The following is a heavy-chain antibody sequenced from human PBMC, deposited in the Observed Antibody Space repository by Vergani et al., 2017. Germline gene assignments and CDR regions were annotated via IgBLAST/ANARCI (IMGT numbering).Heavy chain of an antibody. Sequence: QVQLVQSGAEVKKPGSSVKVSCKASGGTFSSYAISWVRQAPGQGLEWMGRIIPIFGTANYAQKFQGRVTITADEYTSTAYMELSSLRSEDTAVYYCAINLSPCSGGSCYPHYYYYYGMYVWGQGTTVTVSS. CDR3: AINLSPCSGGSCYPHYYYYYGMYV. CDR1: GGTFSSYA. D-gene: IGHD2-15*01. CDR2: IIPIFGTA. V-gene: IGHV1-69*13. J-gene: IGHJ6*02.